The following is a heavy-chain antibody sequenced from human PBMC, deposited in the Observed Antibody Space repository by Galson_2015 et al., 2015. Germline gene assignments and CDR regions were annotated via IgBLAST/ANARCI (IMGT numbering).Heavy chain of an antibody. CDR1: ENSFTSHW. Sequence: QSGAEVKEPGESLKISCKGSENSFTSHWIAWVRQIPGEGLEWMGIIYPGDSDTRYNPSFQGQVTISADKSTTTAYLQFHSLRASDTAIYYCARRSSSGWTNWFDPWGQGTLVTVSS. D-gene: IGHD6-19*01. CDR3: ARRSSSGWTNWFDP. CDR2: IYPGDSDT. J-gene: IGHJ5*02. V-gene: IGHV5-51*03.